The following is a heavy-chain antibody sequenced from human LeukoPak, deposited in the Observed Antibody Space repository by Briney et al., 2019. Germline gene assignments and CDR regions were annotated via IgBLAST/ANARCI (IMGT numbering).Heavy chain of an antibody. D-gene: IGHD3-22*01. CDR1: VFTFNRSG. CDR3: AIDRYFDGTGYCGARSFDS. J-gene: IGHJ4*02. CDR2: ISGVDSNA. V-gene: IGHV3-23*01. Sequence: GGSVRLSCAAFASVFTFNRSGLLGPRQAREGVLVGVSYISGVDSNANYANSVKGRFTIIRDSSTNTLYLQMNNLRAEDTAVYYSAIDRYFDGTGYCGARSFDSWGQGTLVTVSS.